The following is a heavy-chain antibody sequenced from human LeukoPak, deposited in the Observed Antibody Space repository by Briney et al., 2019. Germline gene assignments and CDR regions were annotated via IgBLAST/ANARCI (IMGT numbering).Heavy chain of an antibody. D-gene: IGHD2-21*02. CDR3: ARVGVRTYCGSGCYSDYFDI. Sequence: SETLSLTCSVTGDFFSGSTSDWAWVRQPPGKGLEWIGNIYYRGSTHYSPSLESRVTISVDTSKNQFSLRLSSVTAADTAVYYCARVGVRTYCGSGCYSDYFDIWGQGTLVTVSS. CDR2: IYYRGST. CDR1: GDFFSGSTSD. V-gene: IGHV4-39*07. J-gene: IGHJ4*02.